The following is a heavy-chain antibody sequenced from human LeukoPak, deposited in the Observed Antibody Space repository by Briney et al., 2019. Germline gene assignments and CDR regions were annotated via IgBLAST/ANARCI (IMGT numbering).Heavy chain of an antibody. CDR1: GFNRRSYA. J-gene: IGHJ4*02. D-gene: IGHD2-15*01. CDR3: AKGSRCSGGSFYVYYFDY. V-gene: IGHV3-30-3*01. Sequence: PGGALRLYCASSGFNRRSYAMHGARPAPGKGLEGVEVISYDGSNKYYAESVKGLLPSSKSNSKNALYLPMNRPRAQDTAVYYCAKGSRCSGGSFYVYYFDYWGQGTLVTVSS. CDR2: ISYDGSNK.